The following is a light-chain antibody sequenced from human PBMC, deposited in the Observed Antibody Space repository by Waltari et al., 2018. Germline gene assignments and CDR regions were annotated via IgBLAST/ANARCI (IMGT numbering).Light chain of an antibody. CDR2: VNSDGSH. Sequence: QLVLTQSPSASASLGASIKLTCTLSSGHSNNIIAWFQQQQPEKGPRYLMKVNSDGSHSRGDGIPDRFSGSSSGAERYLTISSLQSEDEADYYCQTGGHGTWVFGGGTKLTVL. J-gene: IGLJ3*02. CDR3: QTGGHGTWV. V-gene: IGLV4-69*01. CDR1: SGHSNNI.